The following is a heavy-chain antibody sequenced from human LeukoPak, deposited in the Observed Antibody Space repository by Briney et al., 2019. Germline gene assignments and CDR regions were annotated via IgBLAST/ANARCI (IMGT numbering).Heavy chain of an antibody. CDR3: AILSWDGRGSFY. CDR1: GFTFSTYS. V-gene: IGHV3-23*01. CDR2: IRSGGENT. J-gene: IGHJ4*02. D-gene: IGHD2/OR15-2a*01. Sequence: GGSLRLSCAASGFTFSTYSMSWVRQAPGKGLEWVSAIRSGGENTYYEDSVRGRFTISRDNSRGTLSLQMNSLRAEDTAVYFCAILSWDGRGSFYWGQGTLVTVSS.